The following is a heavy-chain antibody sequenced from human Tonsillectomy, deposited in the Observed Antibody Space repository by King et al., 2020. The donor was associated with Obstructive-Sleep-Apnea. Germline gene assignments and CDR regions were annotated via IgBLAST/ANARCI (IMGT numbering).Heavy chain of an antibody. Sequence: QLQESGSGLVKPLQTLSLTCAVAGGVNSSGGFSWSWNRQPPWKGLWWIGYSYHIGSSYYKPSLKSRVTISVDRSKNQFSLKLSSVTAADTAVYYCASSNSDYFDYWGQGTLVTVSS. D-gene: IGHD2-21*01. CDR1: GGVNSSGGFS. J-gene: IGHJ4*02. V-gene: IGHV4-30-2*01. CDR3: ASSNSDYFDY. CDR2: SYHIGSS.